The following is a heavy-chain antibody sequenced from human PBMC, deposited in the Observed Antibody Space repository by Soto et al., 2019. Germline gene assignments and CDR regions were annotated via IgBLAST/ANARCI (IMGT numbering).Heavy chain of an antibody. D-gene: IGHD3-22*01. J-gene: IGHJ6*02. Sequence: QVQLVQSGAEVKKPGSSVKVSCKASGGTFSSYAIGWVRQAPGQGLEWMGGIIPIFGTANYAQKFQGRVTITADESTSTAYMELSSLRSEDTAVYYCARDRYYYDSSGYYSRYYGMDVWGQGTTVTVSS. V-gene: IGHV1-69*01. CDR3: ARDRYYYDSSGYYSRYYGMDV. CDR1: GGTFSSYA. CDR2: IIPIFGTA.